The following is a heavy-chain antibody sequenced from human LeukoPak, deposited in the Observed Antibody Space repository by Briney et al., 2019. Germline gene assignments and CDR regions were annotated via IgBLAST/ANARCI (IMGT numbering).Heavy chain of an antibody. CDR1: GYTFTSYD. J-gene: IGHJ6*02. Sequence: RASVKVSCKASGYTFTSYDINWVRQATGQGLEWMGWMNPNSGNTGYAQKFQGRVTMTRNTSISTAYMELSSLRSEDTAVYYCARTFSGSSYLYYYYGMDVWGQGTTVTVSS. V-gene: IGHV1-8*01. CDR2: MNPNSGNT. CDR3: ARTFSGSSYLYYYYGMDV. D-gene: IGHD1-26*01.